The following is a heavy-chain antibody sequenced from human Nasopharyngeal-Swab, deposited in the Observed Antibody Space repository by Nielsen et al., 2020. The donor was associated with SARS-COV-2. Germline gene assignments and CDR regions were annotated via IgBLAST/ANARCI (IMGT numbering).Heavy chain of an antibody. J-gene: IGHJ6*02. CDR3: ARGCVLTGPGCYYYGMDV. D-gene: IGHD3-9*01. Sequence: GESLKISCAASGFTFGSYSMNWVRQAPGKGLEWVSSISSSSSYIYYADSVKGRFTISRDNAKNSLYLQMNSLRAEDTAVYYCARGCVLTGPGCYYYGMDVWGQGTTVTVSS. CDR1: GFTFGSYS. CDR2: ISSSSSYI. V-gene: IGHV3-21*01.